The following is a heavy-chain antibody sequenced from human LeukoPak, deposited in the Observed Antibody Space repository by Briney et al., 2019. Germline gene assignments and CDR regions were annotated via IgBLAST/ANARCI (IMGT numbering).Heavy chain of an antibody. J-gene: IGHJ4*02. CDR3: ARGDLTVASFFDS. CDR1: GFTFSSCA. CDR2: ISYDGSTK. Sequence: GGSLRLSCAASGFTFSSCAMHWVRQAPGKGLEWVAVISYDGSTKSYADSVKGRFTFSRDNSENTLYLQMNSLRAEDTAVYYCARGDLTVASFFDSWGQGTLVTVSS. V-gene: IGHV3-30*04. D-gene: IGHD4-23*01.